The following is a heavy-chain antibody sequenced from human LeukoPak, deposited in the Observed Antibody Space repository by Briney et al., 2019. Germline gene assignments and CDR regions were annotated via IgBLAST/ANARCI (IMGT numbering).Heavy chain of an antibody. CDR3: TTIPLLWFGEPDHGY. D-gene: IGHD3-10*01. CDR2: IKSKTDGGTT. V-gene: IGHV3-15*01. Sequence: GGSLRLSCAASGFTFSNAWMSWVRQAPGKGLEWVGRIKSKTDGGTTDYAAPVIGRFTISRDDSKNTLYLQMNSLKTEDTAVYYCTTIPLLWFGEPDHGYWGQGTLVTVSS. J-gene: IGHJ4*02. CDR1: GFTFSNAW.